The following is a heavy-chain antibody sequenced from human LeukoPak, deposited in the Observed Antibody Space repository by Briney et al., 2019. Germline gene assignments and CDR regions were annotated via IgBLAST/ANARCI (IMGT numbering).Heavy chain of an antibody. J-gene: IGHJ4*02. CDR3: ARELHDHSNLPHC. CDR1: GGSISGYY. Sequence: SETLSLTCTVSGGSISGYYWSWTRQPAGKGLECIGRIYATGSTNYNPSLKSRVTMSVDMSENQFSLKLTSVTAADTAMYFCARELHDHSNLPHCWGQGILVTVSS. V-gene: IGHV4-4*07. CDR2: IYATGST. D-gene: IGHD4-11*01.